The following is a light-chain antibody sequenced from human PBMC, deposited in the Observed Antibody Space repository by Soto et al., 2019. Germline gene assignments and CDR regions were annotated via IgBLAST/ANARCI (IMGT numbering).Light chain of an antibody. CDR3: AAWDDGLNGLV. CDR1: SSNIGNNA. V-gene: IGLV1-36*01. J-gene: IGLJ3*02. Sequence: QSVLTQPPSVSAAPRQRVTISCSGSSSNIGNNAVNWYQQVPGKAPKLLIHFDDRVASGISDRFSGSKSGTSASLAISGLQSEDEADYYCAAWDDGLNGLVFGGGTKVTVL. CDR2: FDD.